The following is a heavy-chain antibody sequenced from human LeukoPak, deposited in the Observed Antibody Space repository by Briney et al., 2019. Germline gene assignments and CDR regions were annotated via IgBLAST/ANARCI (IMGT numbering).Heavy chain of an antibody. CDR1: GYTFTSYG. V-gene: IGHV1-18*01. J-gene: IGHJ4*02. CDR3: ARDTEYCSGGSCYSN. Sequence: ASVKVSCKASGYTFTSYGINWVRQAPGQGLEWMGWINAYSGNTNYAQKFQGRVTMTTDTSTSTAYMELRSLRSDDTAVYFCARDTEYCSGGSCYSNWGQGTLVTVSS. CDR2: INAYSGNT. D-gene: IGHD2-15*01.